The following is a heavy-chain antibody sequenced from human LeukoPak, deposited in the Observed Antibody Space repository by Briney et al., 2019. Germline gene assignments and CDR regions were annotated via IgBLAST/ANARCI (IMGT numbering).Heavy chain of an antibody. J-gene: IGHJ2*01. Sequence: GGSQGLSCAASGFTVGSNYMNWVRQAPGKGLEWVSVVYSGGSTYYADSVKGRFTISRDYSKNTLYLQMNNLRAEDTAVYYCASPSAEMTAINGWYFDISGGGTLVTVSS. CDR3: ASPSAEMTAINGWYFDI. CDR2: VYSGGST. CDR1: GFTVGSNY. D-gene: IGHD5-24*01. V-gene: IGHV3-66*01.